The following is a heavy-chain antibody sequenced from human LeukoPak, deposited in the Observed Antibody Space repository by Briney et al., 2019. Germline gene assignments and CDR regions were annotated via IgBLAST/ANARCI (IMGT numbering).Heavy chain of an antibody. CDR1: GFTFSSYG. CDR3: AKGRTGSSAKFTFDC. V-gene: IGHV3-23*01. J-gene: IGHJ4*02. Sequence: PGGSLRLSCAASGFTFSSYGMSWVRQAPGKGLEWVSTISGPIISTYYADSVKGRFTISRDNSKNTLYLQMNSLRAEDTAIYYCAKGRTGSSAKFTFDCWGQGTLVTVSS. CDR2: ISGPIIST. D-gene: IGHD1-26*01.